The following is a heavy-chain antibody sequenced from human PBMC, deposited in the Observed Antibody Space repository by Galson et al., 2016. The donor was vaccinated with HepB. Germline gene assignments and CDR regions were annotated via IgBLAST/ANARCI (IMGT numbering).Heavy chain of an antibody. Sequence: SLRLSCAATGFTFSNYGIHWVRQAPGKGLEWVAVISPDGRNRDYADSVKGRFTISRDNSKNTLYLQLNSRRSEDTAVYYCAKEDYGDPYWYFDLWGRGTLVTVSS. D-gene: IGHD4-17*01. CDR2: ISPDGRNR. CDR1: GFTFSNYG. V-gene: IGHV3-30*18. J-gene: IGHJ2*01. CDR3: AKEDYGDPYWYFDL.